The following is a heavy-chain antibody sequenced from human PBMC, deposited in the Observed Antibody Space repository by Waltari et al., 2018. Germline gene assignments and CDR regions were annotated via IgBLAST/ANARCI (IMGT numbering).Heavy chain of an antibody. V-gene: IGHV3-74*01. D-gene: IGHD2-8*01. CDR1: GFTVGDFW. CDR3: GRGTGPVLKT. CDR2: SQNSDSYT. J-gene: IGHJ5*02. Sequence: EVQLVESGGGLVQPGGSLRLSCAASGFTVGDFWMHWVRHVPGTGLVWFSSSQNSDSYTTYAVAVRGRFTISRVSATSTLYLQMDSLSSEYTAVYYCGRGTGPVLKTWVQGTLVTVSS.